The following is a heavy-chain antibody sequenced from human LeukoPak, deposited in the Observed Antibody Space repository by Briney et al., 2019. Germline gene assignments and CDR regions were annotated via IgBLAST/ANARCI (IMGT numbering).Heavy chain of an antibody. D-gene: IGHD5-24*01. J-gene: IGHJ3*02. CDR1: GGSISSSSYY. CDR2: IYYSGST. CDR3: ARHNHAFDI. Sequence: PSETLSLTCTVSGGSISSSSYYWSWIRQPPGKGLEWIGYIYYSGSTNYNPSLKSRVTISVDTSKNQFSLKLSSVTAADTAVYYCARHNHAFDIWGQGTMITVSS. V-gene: IGHV4-61*05.